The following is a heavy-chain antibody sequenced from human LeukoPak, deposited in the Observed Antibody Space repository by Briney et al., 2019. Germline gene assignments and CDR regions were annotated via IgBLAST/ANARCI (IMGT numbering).Heavy chain of an antibody. CDR1: GGSISSSNW. CDR3: VKSGGYGLIDY. Sequence: PSETLSLTCAVSGGSISSSNWWSWVRQPPGQGLEWIGEIYHSGSTNYNPSLKSRVTISVDKSKNQFSLKLSSVTAADTAMYYCVKSGGYGLIDYWGQGTLVTVSS. CDR2: IYHSGST. J-gene: IGHJ4*02. V-gene: IGHV4-4*02. D-gene: IGHD1-26*01.